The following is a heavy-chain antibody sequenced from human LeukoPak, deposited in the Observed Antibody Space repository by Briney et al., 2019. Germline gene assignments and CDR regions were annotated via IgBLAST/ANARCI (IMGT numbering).Heavy chain of an antibody. CDR1: GFTFSSYA. D-gene: IGHD3-22*01. CDR2: ISGSGGST. Sequence: QSGGSLRLSCAASGFTFSSYAMSWVRQAPGKGLEWVSAISGSGGSTYYADSVKGRFTISRDNAKNTLYLQMNSLRVEDMAVYYCARPIYDTRNAMDVWGQGTTVTVSS. J-gene: IGHJ6*02. V-gene: IGHV3-23*01. CDR3: ARPIYDTRNAMDV.